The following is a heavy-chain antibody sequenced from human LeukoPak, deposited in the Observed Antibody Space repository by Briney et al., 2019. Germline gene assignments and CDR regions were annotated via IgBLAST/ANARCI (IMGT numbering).Heavy chain of an antibody. CDR1: GYTFTSYG. Sequence: ASVKVSCKASGYTFTSYGISWVRQAPGQGLEWMGWISAYNGNTNYAQKLQGRVTMTTDTSRSTAYMELRSLRSDDTAVYYCARDFAPSPLSIAARHDIFDYWGQGTLVTVSS. CDR3: ARDFAPSPLSIAARHDIFDY. V-gene: IGHV1-18*01. D-gene: IGHD6-6*01. J-gene: IGHJ4*02. CDR2: ISAYNGNT.